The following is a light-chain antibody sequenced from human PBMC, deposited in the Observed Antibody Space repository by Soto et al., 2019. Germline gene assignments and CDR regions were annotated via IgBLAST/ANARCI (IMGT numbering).Light chain of an antibody. V-gene: IGLV2-23*02. Sequence: QSALTQPASVSGSPGQSVTIPCTGTSSNVGGYNLVSWYQQHPGKAPKRMIYEVNKRPSGVSNRFSGSKSGDTASLTISGLQAEDEADYYCFSFAGSSHFLFGTGTKLTVL. CDR2: EVN. CDR3: FSFAGSSHFL. CDR1: SSNVGGYNL. J-gene: IGLJ1*01.